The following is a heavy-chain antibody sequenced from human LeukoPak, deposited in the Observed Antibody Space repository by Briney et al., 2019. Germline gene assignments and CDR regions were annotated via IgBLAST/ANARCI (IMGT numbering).Heavy chain of an antibody. Sequence: ASVKVSCKASGYTFTGYYMHWVRQAPGQGLEWMGWINPNSGGTNYAQKFQGRVTMTRDTSISTAYMELSRLRSDGTAVYCCARGARDIVVVVAATTIYYYYYMDVWGKGTTVTVSS. V-gene: IGHV1-2*02. CDR1: GYTFTGYY. CDR2: INPNSGGT. CDR3: ARGARDIVVVVAATTIYYYYYMDV. D-gene: IGHD2-15*01. J-gene: IGHJ6*03.